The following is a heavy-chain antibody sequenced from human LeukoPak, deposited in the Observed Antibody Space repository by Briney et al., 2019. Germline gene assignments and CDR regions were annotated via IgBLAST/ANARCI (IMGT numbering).Heavy chain of an antibody. CDR1: GGSISSYY. CDR2: IYTSGST. V-gene: IGHV4-4*07. Sequence: SETLSLTCTVSGGSISSYYWSWIRQPAGKGLEWIGRIYTSGSTNYNPSLKSRVTMSVDTSKNQFSLKLGSVTAADTAVYYCAAQVVVPAASRGGFDYWGQGTLVTVSS. J-gene: IGHJ4*02. CDR3: AAQVVVPAASRGGFDY. D-gene: IGHD2-2*01.